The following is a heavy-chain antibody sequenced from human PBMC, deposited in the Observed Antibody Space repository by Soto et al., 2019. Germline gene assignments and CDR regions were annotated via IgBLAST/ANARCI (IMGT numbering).Heavy chain of an antibody. J-gene: IGHJ5*02. V-gene: IGHV3-23*01. CDR3: AKYPIVVVPAAIHWFDP. CDR2: ISGSGGST. D-gene: IGHD2-2*01. CDR1: GFTFSSYA. Sequence: GGSLRLSCAASGFTFSSYAMSWVRQAPGKGLEWVSAISGSGGSTYYADSVKGRFTISRDNSKNTLYLQMNSLRAEETAVYYCAKYPIVVVPAAIHWFDPWGQGTLVTVSS.